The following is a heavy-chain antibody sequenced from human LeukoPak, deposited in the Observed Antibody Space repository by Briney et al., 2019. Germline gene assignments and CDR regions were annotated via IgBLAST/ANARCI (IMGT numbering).Heavy chain of an antibody. CDR3: ATFLGELLVRRNWFDP. D-gene: IGHD3-10*01. CDR1: GYTLTELS. J-gene: IGHJ5*02. CDR2: FDPEDGET. V-gene: IGHV1-24*01. Sequence: ASVKVSCKVSGYTLTELSMHWVRQAPGKGLEWMGGFDPEDGETIYAQKFQGRVTMTEDTSTDTAYMELSSLRSEDTAVYYCATFLGELLVRRNWFDPWSQGTLVTVSS.